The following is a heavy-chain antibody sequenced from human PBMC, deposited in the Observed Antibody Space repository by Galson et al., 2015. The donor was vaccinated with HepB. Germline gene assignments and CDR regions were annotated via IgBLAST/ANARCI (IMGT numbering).Heavy chain of an antibody. V-gene: IGHV4-39*01. D-gene: IGHD3-22*01. Sequence: TLSLTCTVSGGSISSSSYYWGWIRQPPGKGLEWIGSIYYSGSTYYNPSLKSRVTISVDTSKNQFSLKLSSVTAADTAVYYCASQRYDSSGYYYSYYFDYWGQGTLVTVSS. CDR1: GGSISSSSYY. CDR2: IYYSGST. CDR3: ASQRYDSSGYYYSYYFDY. J-gene: IGHJ4*02.